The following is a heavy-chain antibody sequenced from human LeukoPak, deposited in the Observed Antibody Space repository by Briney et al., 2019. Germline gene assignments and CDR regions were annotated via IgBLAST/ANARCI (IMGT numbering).Heavy chain of an antibody. D-gene: IGHD2/OR15-2a*01. CDR2: IKSNADGGTP. V-gene: IGHV3-15*01. Sequence: GSLRLSCAASGFSFMNAWMIWVRQAPGKGLEWVGRIKSNADGGTPDYAAPARGRFTISRDDSKNTLYLQMNSLKTEDTAVYYCTTFYHEYSPYWGRGTLVTVSS. J-gene: IGHJ4*02. CDR3: TTFYHEYSPY. CDR1: GFSFMNAW.